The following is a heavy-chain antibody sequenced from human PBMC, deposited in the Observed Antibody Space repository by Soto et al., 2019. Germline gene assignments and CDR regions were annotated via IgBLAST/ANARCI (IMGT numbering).Heavy chain of an antibody. V-gene: IGHV3-49*02. CDR3: TRDSELGYDSSGYYYYGMDV. J-gene: IGHJ6*02. CDR2: IRSKAYGGTT. Sequence: WVRQAPGKGLEWVGFIRSKAYGGTTEYAASVKGRFTISRDDSKSIAYLQMNSLKTEDTAVYYCTRDSELGYDSSGYYYYGMDVWGQGTTVTVSS. D-gene: IGHD3-22*01.